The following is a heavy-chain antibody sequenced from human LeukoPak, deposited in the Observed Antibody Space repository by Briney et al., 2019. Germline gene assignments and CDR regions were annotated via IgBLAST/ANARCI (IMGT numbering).Heavy chain of an antibody. Sequence: GGSLRLSCAASGFTFSSYAMSWVRQAPGKGLEWVSAISGSGGSTYYADSVKGRFTISRDSSKNTLYLQMNSLRAEDTAVYYCAACLYSSGWYADYWGQGTLVTVSS. CDR2: ISGSGGST. D-gene: IGHD6-19*01. V-gene: IGHV3-23*01. CDR1: GFTFSSYA. CDR3: AACLYSSGWYADY. J-gene: IGHJ4*02.